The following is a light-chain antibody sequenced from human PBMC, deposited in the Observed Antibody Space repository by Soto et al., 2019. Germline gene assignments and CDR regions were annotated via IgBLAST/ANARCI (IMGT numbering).Light chain of an antibody. CDR3: QQYNTRGT. CDR2: DAS. J-gene: IGKJ1*01. CDR1: QSISSW. V-gene: IGKV1-5*01. Sequence: DIQMTQSPSTLSASVGDRVTITCRASQSISSWLAWYQQKPGKAPKLLIYDASSLESGVPSRFSGSGSGTEFTLTISSLQPDDFATYYCQQYNTRGTFGQGTKVDIK.